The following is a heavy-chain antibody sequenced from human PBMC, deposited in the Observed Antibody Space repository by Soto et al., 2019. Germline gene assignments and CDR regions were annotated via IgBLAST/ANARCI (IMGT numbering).Heavy chain of an antibody. CDR3: ARGDDPFKPRVYYYGMDV. CDR1: GGTFSSYA. CDR2: IIPIFGTA. Sequence: QVQLVQSGAEVKKPGSSVKVSCKASGGTFSSYAISWVRQAPGQGLEWMGGIIPIFGTANYAQKFQGRVTITADESTSTAYMVLSSLRSEDTAVYYCARGDDPFKPRVYYYGMDVWGQGTTVTVSS. V-gene: IGHV1-69*01. J-gene: IGHJ6*02. D-gene: IGHD3-3*01.